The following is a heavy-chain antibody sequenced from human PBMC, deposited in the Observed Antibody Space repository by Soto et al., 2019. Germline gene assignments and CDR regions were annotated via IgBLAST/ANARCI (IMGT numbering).Heavy chain of an antibody. Sequence: PXETLRVSCAASGFTFSNACMSWVRQAPGKGLEWVGRIKSKTDGGTTDYAAPVKGRFTISRDDSKNTLYLQMNSLKTEDTAVYYCTKEGVQWLDFDYWGQGTLVTVSS. CDR2: IKSKTDGGTT. V-gene: IGHV3-15*01. J-gene: IGHJ4*02. D-gene: IGHD6-19*01. CDR1: GFTFSNAC. CDR3: TKEGVQWLDFDY.